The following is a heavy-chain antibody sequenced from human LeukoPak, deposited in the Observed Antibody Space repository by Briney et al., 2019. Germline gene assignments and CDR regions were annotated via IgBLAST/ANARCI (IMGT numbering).Heavy chain of an antibody. V-gene: IGHV3-49*04. Sequence: GRSLRLSCTASGFTFGDYAMSWVRTAPGKGMGWVGLIRSKAYGGTTEYAASVKGRFTISRDASKSIAYLQMNSLKTEDTAVYYGTSEYYDFRSGSYYVDYWGQGTLVTVSS. J-gene: IGHJ4*02. CDR3: TSEYYDFRSGSYYVDY. D-gene: IGHD3-3*01. CDR2: IRSKAYGGTT. CDR1: GFTFGDYA.